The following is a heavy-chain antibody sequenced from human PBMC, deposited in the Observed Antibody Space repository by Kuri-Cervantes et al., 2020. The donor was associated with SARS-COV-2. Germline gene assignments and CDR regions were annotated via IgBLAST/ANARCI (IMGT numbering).Heavy chain of an antibody. V-gene: IGHV3-53*01. CDR2: IHSDGSI. CDR1: GFTFSSYA. Sequence: LSLTCAASGFTFSSYAMSWVRQAPGMGLEWVSIIHSDGSIYFADAVKGRFTISRDNSKNTLYLQMNSLRAEDTAVYYCVRDGDHWNFDYWGQGTLVTVSS. CDR3: VRDGDHWNFDY. D-gene: IGHD1-1*01. J-gene: IGHJ4*02.